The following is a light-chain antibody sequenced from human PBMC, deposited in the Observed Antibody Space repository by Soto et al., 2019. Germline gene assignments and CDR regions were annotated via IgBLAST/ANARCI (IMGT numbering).Light chain of an antibody. CDR3: QTWGTGIRV. CDR2: LNSDGSH. V-gene: IGLV4-69*01. J-gene: IGLJ1*01. CDR1: SGHSSYA. Sequence: QLVLTQSPSASASLGASVKLTCTLSSGHSSYAIAWHQQQPEKGPRYLMKLNSDGSHSKGDGIPDRFSGSSSGAERYLTISSLQSEYEADYYCQTWGTGIRVFGTGTKLTVL.